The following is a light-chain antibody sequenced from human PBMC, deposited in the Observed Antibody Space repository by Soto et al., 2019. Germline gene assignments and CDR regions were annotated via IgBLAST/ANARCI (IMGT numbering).Light chain of an antibody. CDR3: QQYNSYPLT. CDR2: DAS. Sequence: DIQMTQSPSTLSASVGDRVTITCRASQSLSSWLAWYQQKPGKAPKFLIYDASSLESGVPSRFSGSGSGTEFTLTISSLQPDDFATYYCQQYNSYPLTFGGGTKVDI. V-gene: IGKV1-5*01. J-gene: IGKJ4*01. CDR1: QSLSSW.